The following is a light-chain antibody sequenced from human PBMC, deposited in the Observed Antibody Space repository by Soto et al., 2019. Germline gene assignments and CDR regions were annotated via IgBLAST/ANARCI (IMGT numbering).Light chain of an antibody. J-gene: IGKJ5*01. CDR3: QHGGT. Sequence: EIVLTQSPATLSLSPGERATVSCRASQRVSNNLGWYQQKAGQAPRLLIYDASNRATGIPARFSGRGSGTDFTLTVSGLEPEDFAVDYCQHGGTFGQGTRREIK. V-gene: IGKV3-11*01. CDR1: QRVSNN. CDR2: DAS.